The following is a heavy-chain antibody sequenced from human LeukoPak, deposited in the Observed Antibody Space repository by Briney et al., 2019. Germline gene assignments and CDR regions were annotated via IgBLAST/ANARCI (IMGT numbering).Heavy chain of an antibody. CDR1: GFTFNSYN. CDR2: ISHYERNE. J-gene: IGHJ4*02. CDR3: AREQNSGWYDY. D-gene: IGHD6-19*01. V-gene: IGHV3-30*01. Sequence: GGSLRLSCAASGFTFNSYNIHWVRQAPGKGPEWVAVISHYERNEYYADSVKGRFTISRDNSKNTLYLQMNSLRAEDTAVYKCAREQNSGWYDYWGQGTLVTVSS.